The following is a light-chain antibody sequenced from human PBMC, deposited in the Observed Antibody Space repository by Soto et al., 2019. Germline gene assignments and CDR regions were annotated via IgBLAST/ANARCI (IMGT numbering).Light chain of an antibody. CDR2: EVT. CDR1: SSDVGAYNY. CDR3: CSYAGSYTLV. Sequence: QSVLTQPPSASGSLGQSVTISCTGTSSDVGAYNYVSWYQQHPGKAPKLMIYEVTRRPSGVPDRFSGSKSGNTASLTISGLQAEDEADYYCCSYAGSYTLVFGTGTKV. J-gene: IGLJ1*01. V-gene: IGLV2-8*01.